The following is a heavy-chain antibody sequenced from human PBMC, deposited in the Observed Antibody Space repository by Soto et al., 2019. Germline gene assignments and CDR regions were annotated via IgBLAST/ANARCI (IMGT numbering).Heavy chain of an antibody. J-gene: IGHJ4*02. D-gene: IGHD3-16*01. V-gene: IGHV3-33*01. CDR1: GFTFSSYG. Sequence: QVQLVESGGGVVQPGRSLRLSCAASGFTFSSYGMHWVRQAPGKGLEWVAVIWYDGSNKYYADSVKGRFTISRDNSKNPLYRQMNSLRAGDTAVYYWASRGGGEGDYWGQGTLVTVSS. CDR3: ASRGGGEGDY. CDR2: IWYDGSNK.